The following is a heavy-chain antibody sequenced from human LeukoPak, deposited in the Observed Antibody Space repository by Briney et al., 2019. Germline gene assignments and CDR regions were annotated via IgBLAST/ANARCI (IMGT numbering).Heavy chain of an antibody. Sequence: SETLSLTCAVYGGSFSGYYWSWIRQPPGKGLEWIGEINHCGSTNYNPSLKSRVTISVDTSKNQFSLKLSSVTAADTAVYYCAISGYYSNFDYWGQGTLVTVSS. CDR2: INHCGST. V-gene: IGHV4-34*01. J-gene: IGHJ4*02. CDR1: GGSFSGYY. CDR3: AISGYYSNFDY. D-gene: IGHD3-22*01.